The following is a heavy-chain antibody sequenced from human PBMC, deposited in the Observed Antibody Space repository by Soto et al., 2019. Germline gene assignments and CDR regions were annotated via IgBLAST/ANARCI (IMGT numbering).Heavy chain of an antibody. CDR1: GYTFSDHD. J-gene: IGHJ4*02. CDR3: ARVGGNWNDDYFDY. V-gene: IGHV1-8*01. D-gene: IGHD1-1*01. CDR2: MNPNSGDT. Sequence: WASVKVSCKASGYTFSDHDINWVRQATGQGPEWLGWMNPNSGDTGYAQNFQGRVTMTRDNSIRTAYMELSSLRSEDTAVYYCARVGGNWNDDYFDYWGQGTLVTVSS.